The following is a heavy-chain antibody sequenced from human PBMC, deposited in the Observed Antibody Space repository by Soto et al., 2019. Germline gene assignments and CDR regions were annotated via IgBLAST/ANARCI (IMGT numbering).Heavy chain of an antibody. CDR3: AGGKNGDGYNLRLFGMDV. Sequence: GGSLRLSCAASGFTFSSYWMSWVRQAPGKGLEWVANIKQDGSEKYYVDSVKGRFTISRDNAKNSLYLQMNSLRAEDTAVYYCAGGKNGDGYNLRLFGMDVWGQGTTVTVSS. CDR1: GFTFSSYW. J-gene: IGHJ6*02. D-gene: IGHD5-12*01. CDR2: IKQDGSEK. V-gene: IGHV3-7*05.